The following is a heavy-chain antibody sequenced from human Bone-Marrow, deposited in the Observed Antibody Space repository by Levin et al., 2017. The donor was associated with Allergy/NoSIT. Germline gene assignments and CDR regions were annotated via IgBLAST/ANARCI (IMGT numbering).Heavy chain of an antibody. V-gene: IGHV7-4-1*01. D-gene: IGHD6-19*01. CDR2: INTNTGNP. CDR1: GYTFTSYA. J-gene: IGHJ6*02. Sequence: ASVKVSCKASGYTFTSYAMNWVRQAPGQGLEWMGWINTNTGNPTYAQGFTGRFVFSLDTSVSTAYLQICSLKAEDTAVYYCARDPTHHVTRIAVGTRRYYDYGMDVWGQGTTVTVSS. CDR3: ARDPTHHVTRIAVGTRRYYDYGMDV.